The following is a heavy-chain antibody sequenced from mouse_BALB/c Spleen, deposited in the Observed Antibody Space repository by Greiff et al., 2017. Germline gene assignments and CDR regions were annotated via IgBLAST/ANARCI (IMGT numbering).Heavy chain of an antibody. CDR1: GYTFTDYA. CDR2: ISTYYGDA. J-gene: IGHJ4*01. D-gene: IGHD1-1*01. V-gene: IGHV1S137*01. CDR3: AREVGRHYAMDY. Sequence: VKLMESGAELVRPGVSVKISCKGSGYTFTDYAMHWVKQSHAKSLEWIGVISTYYGDASYNQKFKGKATMTVDKSSSTAYMELARLTSEDSAIYYCAREVGRHYAMDYWGQGTSVTVSS.